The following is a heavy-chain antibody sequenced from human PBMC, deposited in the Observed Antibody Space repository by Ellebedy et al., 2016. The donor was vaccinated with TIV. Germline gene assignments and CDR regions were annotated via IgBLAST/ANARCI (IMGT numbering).Heavy chain of an antibody. V-gene: IGHV4-39*07. Sequence: MPSETLSLTCTVSGGSISSSSYYWGWIRQPPGKGLEWIGSIYYSGSTYYNPSLKSRVTISVDTSKNQFSLKLSSVTAADTAVYYCARDLGYYDSSGYLSGFDLWGRGTLVTVSS. D-gene: IGHD3-22*01. CDR1: GGSISSSSYY. J-gene: IGHJ2*01. CDR3: ARDLGYYDSSGYLSGFDL. CDR2: IYYSGST.